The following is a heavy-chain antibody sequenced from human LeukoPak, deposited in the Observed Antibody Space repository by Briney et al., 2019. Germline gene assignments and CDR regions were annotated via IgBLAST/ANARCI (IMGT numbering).Heavy chain of an antibody. V-gene: IGHV4-59*01. J-gene: IGHJ3*02. CDR1: GGSINSYY. D-gene: IGHD1-26*01. CDR2: IFYSGST. Sequence: PSETLSLTCTVSGGSINSYYWSWIRQPPGKGLEWIGYIFYSGSTNYNPSLKSRVTISVDTSKNQFSLKLNSVTAADTAVYYCASESGSSEGGAFDIWGQGTMVTVSS. CDR3: ASESGSSEGGAFDI.